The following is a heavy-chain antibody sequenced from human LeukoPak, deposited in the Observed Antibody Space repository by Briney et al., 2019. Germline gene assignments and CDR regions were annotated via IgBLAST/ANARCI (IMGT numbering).Heavy chain of an antibody. V-gene: IGHV1-69*01. CDR2: IIPIFGTA. CDR3: ARGYCSGGSCYSVSLVY. Sequence: GASVKVSCKASGGTFSSYAISWVRQAPGQGLEWMGGIIPIFGTANYAQKFQGRVTITVDESTSTAYMELSSLRSEDTAVYYCARGYCSGGSCYSVSLVYWGQGTLVTVSS. CDR1: GGTFSSYA. D-gene: IGHD2-15*01. J-gene: IGHJ4*02.